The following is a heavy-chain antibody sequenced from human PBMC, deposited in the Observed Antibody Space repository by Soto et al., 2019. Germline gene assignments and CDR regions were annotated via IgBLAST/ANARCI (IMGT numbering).Heavy chain of an antibody. V-gene: IGHV3-23*01. D-gene: IGHD3-3*01. J-gene: IGHJ6*03. CDR2: ISGSGGST. CDR3: AKRGDDFWSGRYYYYYYMDV. Sequence: GGSLRLSCAASGFTFSSYAVSWVRQAPGKGLEWVSAISGSGGSTYYAYSVKGRFTISRDNSKNTLYLQMNSLRAEDTAVYYFAKRGDDFWSGRYYYYYYMDVWGKGTTVTVSS. CDR1: GFTFSSYA.